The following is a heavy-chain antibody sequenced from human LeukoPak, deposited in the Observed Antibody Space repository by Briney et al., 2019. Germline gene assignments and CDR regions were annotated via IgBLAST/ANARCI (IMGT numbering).Heavy chain of an antibody. D-gene: IGHD5-18*01. CDR1: GFSRSTSGVV. J-gene: IGHJ4*02. Sequence: SAPTLVNPTQTLTLTCTFSGFSRSTSGVVVDWIRHPPGKALELLALIYWDDDKRYSPSLKSRLNINKDTSKNQVVLTMTNMDPVDTATYYCAHRITDTAMADFYYWGQGTLVSVSS. V-gene: IGHV2-5*02. CDR2: IYWDDDK. CDR3: AHRITDTAMADFYY.